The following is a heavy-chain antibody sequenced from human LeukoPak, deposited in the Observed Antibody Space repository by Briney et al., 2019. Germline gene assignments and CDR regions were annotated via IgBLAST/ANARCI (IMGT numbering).Heavy chain of an antibody. V-gene: IGHV3-30*02. J-gene: IGHJ6*03. CDR3: AKEGEHDYYYYMDV. D-gene: IGHD1/OR15-1a*01. CDR2: IRYDGSNK. Sequence: QPGGSLRLSCAASGFTFRSFGMHWVLQTPGKGLEWVAFIRYDGSNKYYADSVKGRFTISRDNSKKTLYLQMNSLRAEDTAVYYCAKEGEHDYYYYMDVWGKGTTVTVSS. CDR1: GFTFRSFG.